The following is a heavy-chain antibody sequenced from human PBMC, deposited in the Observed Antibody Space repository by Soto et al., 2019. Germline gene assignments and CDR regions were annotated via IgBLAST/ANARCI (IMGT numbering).Heavy chain of an antibody. J-gene: IGHJ4*02. Sequence: GGSLRLSCAASGFTFRGDAMSWVRQAPGKGLEWVSSISGSGEMTHYAESVKGRFTISRDNSKNTLYLQMESLRAEDTALYYCERSEMTYNWNDWGQGTLVTVSS. CDR1: GFTFRGDA. D-gene: IGHD1-1*01. CDR3: ERSEMTYNWND. CDR2: ISGSGEMT. V-gene: IGHV3-23*01.